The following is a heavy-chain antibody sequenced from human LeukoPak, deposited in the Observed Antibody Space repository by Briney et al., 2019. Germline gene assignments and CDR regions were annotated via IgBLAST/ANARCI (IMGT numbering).Heavy chain of an antibody. CDR3: AKGGKWDVTPFDY. J-gene: IGHJ4*02. Sequence: PGGSLRLSCAASGFTFTSYSKNWVRQAPGKGLEWVSTISGGGGSTYYADSVKGRFTISRDNSKNTLYLQVNSLRAEDTAVYYCAKGGKWDVTPFDYWGQGTLVTVS. CDR2: ISGGGGST. V-gene: IGHV3-23*01. CDR1: GFTFTSYS. D-gene: IGHD1-26*01.